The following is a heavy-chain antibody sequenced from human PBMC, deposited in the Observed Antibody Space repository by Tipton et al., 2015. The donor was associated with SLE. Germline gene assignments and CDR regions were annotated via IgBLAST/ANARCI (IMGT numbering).Heavy chain of an antibody. V-gene: IGHV4-59*02. CDR3: ARGSVVADDF. Sequence: TLSLTCTVSGASVSSHNWNWFRQTPGQGLEWIGYIPSNRDTNYHPSLKSRVTISVDTSKNQLSLQLTSVTAADTAVDYWARGSVVADDFWGQGTLVTVSS. CDR2: IPSNRDT. J-gene: IGHJ4*02. CDR1: GASVSSHN. D-gene: IGHD2-15*01.